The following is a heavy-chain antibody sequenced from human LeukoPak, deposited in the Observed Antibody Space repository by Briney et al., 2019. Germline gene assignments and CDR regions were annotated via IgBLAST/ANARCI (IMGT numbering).Heavy chain of an antibody. J-gene: IGHJ4*02. D-gene: IGHD5-18*01. Sequence: SETLSLTCTVSTGSINSYYWGWVRQPAGRGLDWIGRIYTTGRADYDPSLQSRVTMSIDTSQKQFSLTLKSVTAADSAYYFCARHGYTASHFFLDYWSQGTLVTVSS. CDR1: TGSINSYY. V-gene: IGHV4-4*07. CDR2: IYTTGRA. CDR3: ARHGYTASHFFLDY.